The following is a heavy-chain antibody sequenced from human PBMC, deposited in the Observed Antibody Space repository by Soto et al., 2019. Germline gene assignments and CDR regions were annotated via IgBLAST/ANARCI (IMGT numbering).Heavy chain of an antibody. J-gene: IGHJ4*02. CDR3: ARAHFDFWSGYRGFDY. V-gene: IGHV3-66*01. Sequence: EVQLVESGGGLVQPGGSLRLSCAASGFTVSSNYMSWVRQAPGKGLEWVSVIYSDGSTYYADSVKGRFTISRDNSKNTLYLQMNSLRAEDTAVYYCARAHFDFWSGYRGFDYWGQGTLVTVSS. CDR1: GFTVSSNY. CDR2: IYSDGST. D-gene: IGHD3-3*01.